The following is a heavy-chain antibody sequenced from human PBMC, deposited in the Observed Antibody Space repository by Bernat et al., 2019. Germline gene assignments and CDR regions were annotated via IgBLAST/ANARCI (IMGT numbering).Heavy chain of an antibody. D-gene: IGHD2-2*01. CDR3: ARVQSDCSTTNFYGKWYFAY. CDR2: ISGGGSYT. Sequence: EIHLVESGGGLVQPGGSLRLSGAASGFTLNNEAMSWVRQAPGKGLEGGAAISGGGSYTYYAPSLPGRFPISRYTSKNTLSLQLNSLRADDTAVYYCARVQSDCSTTNFYGKWYFAYWGQGTLVTVSS. J-gene: IGHJ4*02. V-gene: IGHV3-23*04. CDR1: GFTLNNEA.